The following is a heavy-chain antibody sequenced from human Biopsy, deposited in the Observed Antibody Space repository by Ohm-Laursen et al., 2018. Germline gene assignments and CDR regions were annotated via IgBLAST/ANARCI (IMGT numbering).Heavy chain of an antibody. D-gene: IGHD1-26*01. CDR3: ARGEGSSWFDP. J-gene: IGHJ5*02. CDR2: INPTGGTT. V-gene: IGHV1-46*01. CDR1: GYSFTKYY. Sequence: ASVKVSCNASGYSFTKYYINWVRQAPGQGLEWMGIINPTGGTTSYAEKFQGRVTLTRDTSISTAYMELNNLTSDDTAVYFCARGEGSSWFDPWGHGTLVTVSS.